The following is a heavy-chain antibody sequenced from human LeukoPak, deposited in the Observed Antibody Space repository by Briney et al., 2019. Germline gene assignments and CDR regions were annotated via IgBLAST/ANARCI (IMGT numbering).Heavy chain of an antibody. Sequence: GGSPRLSCAASGFTFSSYAMHWVRQAPGKGLEWVAVISYDGSNKYYADSVKGRFTISRDNSKNTLYLQMNSLRAEDTAVYYCAGGYGSGSYRDYYYGMDVWGKGTTVTVSS. CDR3: AGGYGSGSYRDYYYGMDV. CDR2: ISYDGSNK. D-gene: IGHD3-10*01. CDR1: GFTFSSYA. J-gene: IGHJ6*04. V-gene: IGHV3-30*04.